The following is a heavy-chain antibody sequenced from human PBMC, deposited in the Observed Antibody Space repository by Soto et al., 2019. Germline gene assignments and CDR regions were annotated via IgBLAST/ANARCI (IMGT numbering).Heavy chain of an antibody. CDR3: ARHGSY. V-gene: IGHV4-39*01. J-gene: IGHJ4*02. CDR2: IYFSGTT. Sequence: PSETLSLTCNVSGVSISGTSYYWGWIRQPPGKGLEWIGTIYFSGTTFYNPSLKSRLTISVDTSKNQFSLRLRSVTAADTAVYYCARHGSYWGQGTLVTVSS. CDR1: GVSISGTSYY.